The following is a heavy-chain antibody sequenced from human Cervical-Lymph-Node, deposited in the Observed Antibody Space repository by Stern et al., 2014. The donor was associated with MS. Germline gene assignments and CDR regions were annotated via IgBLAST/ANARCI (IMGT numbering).Heavy chain of an antibody. CDR2: MDYSGST. V-gene: IGHV4-59*01. CDR3: ARGDAFDI. J-gene: IGHJ3*02. Sequence: VQLVESGPGLVKPSETLSLTCTASSGSISSYYWSWIRQPPGKGLEWIGYMDYSGSTDYNPSLKSRVTISRDMFKNQFSLKLNSVTAADTAVYYCARGDAFDIWGPGTMVTVSS. CDR1: SGSISSYY.